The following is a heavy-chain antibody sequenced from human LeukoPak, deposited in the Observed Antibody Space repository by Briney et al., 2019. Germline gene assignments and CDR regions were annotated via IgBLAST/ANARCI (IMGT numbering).Heavy chain of an antibody. Sequence: KPSETLSLTCAVSGYSISSGYYWGWIQQPPGKGLEWIGSIYHSGSTYYNPSLKSRVTTSVDTSKNQFSLKLSSVTAADTAVYYCASRLWFGEFFDYWGQGTLVTVSS. D-gene: IGHD3-10*01. V-gene: IGHV4-38-2*01. CDR1: GYSISSGYY. CDR3: ASRLWFGEFFDY. J-gene: IGHJ4*02. CDR2: IYHSGST.